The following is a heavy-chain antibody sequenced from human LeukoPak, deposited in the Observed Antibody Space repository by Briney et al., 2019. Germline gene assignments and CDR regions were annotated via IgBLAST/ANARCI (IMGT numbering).Heavy chain of an antibody. CDR1: GFTFSSYA. CDR2: ISGSGGST. Sequence: GGSLRLSCAASGFTFSSYAMSWVRQAPGKGLEGVSAISGSGGSTYYADSVKGRFTTSRDNSKNTLYLQMNSLRAEDTAVYYCALDLRRQLWLQGGYFDYWGQGTLVTVSS. D-gene: IGHD5-18*01. CDR3: ALDLRRQLWLQGGYFDY. V-gene: IGHV3-23*01. J-gene: IGHJ4*02.